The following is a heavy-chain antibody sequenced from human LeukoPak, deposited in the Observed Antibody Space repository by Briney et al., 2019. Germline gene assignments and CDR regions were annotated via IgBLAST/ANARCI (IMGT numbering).Heavy chain of an antibody. Sequence: ASVKVSCKASGYTFTNYGISWVRQAPGQGLEWMGWISGYNGNTKYAQKFQGRVTMTTDTSTSTAYMELSSLRSDDTAVYYCARGGVWDYDSSGYYGYWGQGTLVTVSS. D-gene: IGHD3-22*01. CDR1: GYTFTNYG. V-gene: IGHV1-18*01. CDR2: ISGYNGNT. CDR3: ARGGVWDYDSSGYYGY. J-gene: IGHJ4*02.